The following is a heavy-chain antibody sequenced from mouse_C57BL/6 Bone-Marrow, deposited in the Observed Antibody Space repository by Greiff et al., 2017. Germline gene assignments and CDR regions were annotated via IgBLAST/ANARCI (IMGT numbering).Heavy chain of an antibody. Sequence: EVQVVESGPGLVKPSQSLSLTCSVTGYSITSGYYWNWIRQFPGNKLEWMGYISYDGSNNYNPSLKNRISLTRDTSKNQFFLKLNSVTTEDTATYCCARGAFITTVVAGYFDVWGTGTTVTASS. CDR2: ISYDGSN. CDR1: GYSITSGYY. V-gene: IGHV3-6*01. D-gene: IGHD1-1*01. CDR3: ARGAFITTVVAGYFDV. J-gene: IGHJ1*03.